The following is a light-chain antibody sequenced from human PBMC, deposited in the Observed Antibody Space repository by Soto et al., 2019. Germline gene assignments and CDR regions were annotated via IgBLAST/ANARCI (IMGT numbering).Light chain of an antibody. CDR2: AAA. CDR1: QTVTSYY. Sequence: EIVLTQSPGILSLSPGERATLSCRASQTVTSYYLAWYQQKPGQAPRLLFFAAAARATGIPDRFSAIGSGTDFTLTINRLEPRDFAVYYWQQSATSPRTFGQGTRLEIK. CDR3: QQSATSPRT. V-gene: IGKV3-20*01. J-gene: IGKJ2*01.